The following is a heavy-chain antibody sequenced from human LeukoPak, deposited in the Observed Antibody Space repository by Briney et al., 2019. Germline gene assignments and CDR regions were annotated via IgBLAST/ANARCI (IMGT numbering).Heavy chain of an antibody. CDR1: GFTFSSYG. V-gene: IGHV3-33*06. J-gene: IGHJ5*02. D-gene: IGHD2-15*01. Sequence: PGGSLRLSCAASGFTFSSYGMHWVRQAPGKGLEWVALIWYDGSNKYYTDSVKGRLTISRDNSKNTLYLQMNSPRAEDTAVYYCAKVYCSGGSCGDNWFDPWGQGTLVTVSS. CDR2: IWYDGSNK. CDR3: AKVYCSGGSCGDNWFDP.